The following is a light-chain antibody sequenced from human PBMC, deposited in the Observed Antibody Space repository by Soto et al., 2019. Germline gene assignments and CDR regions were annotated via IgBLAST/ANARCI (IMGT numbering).Light chain of an antibody. CDR1: QDVTTN. CDR3: QQRYNWPVT. Sequence: TQFPATLSASPGGGATLSCRAAQDVTTNFAWYQLKRGQAPRLLIYATSNRATGIPARFSGSGSGTDFTLTISSLEPEDFSVYYCQQRYNWPVTFGQGTRLEI. V-gene: IGKV3D-11*01. CDR2: ATS. J-gene: IGKJ5*01.